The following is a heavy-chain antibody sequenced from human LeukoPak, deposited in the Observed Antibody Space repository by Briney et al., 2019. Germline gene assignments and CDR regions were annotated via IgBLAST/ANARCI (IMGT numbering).Heavy chain of an antibody. J-gene: IGHJ6*03. V-gene: IGHV3-7*01. Sequence: TGGSLRLSCAASGFTFSNSWMSWVRQAPGKGLEWVANIRQDGSEKYYVDSVKGRFTISRDNAKNSLYLQMNSLRAEDTAVYYCARAEGDYYYYFYMDVWGKGTTVTVSS. CDR2: IRQDGSEK. CDR3: ARAEGDYYYYFYMDV. CDR1: GFTFSNSW.